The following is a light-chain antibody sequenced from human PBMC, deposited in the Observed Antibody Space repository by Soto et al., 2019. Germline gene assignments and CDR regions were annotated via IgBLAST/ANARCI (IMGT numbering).Light chain of an antibody. CDR2: DAS. J-gene: IGKJ1*01. CDR3: QQRSNWPWT. V-gene: IGKV3-11*01. Sequence: EIVFTQSPATLSLSPRERATLSCRASKSVSSYLAWYQQKPGQAPRLLIYDASNRATGIPARFSGSGSGTDFTLTISSLEPEDFAVYYCQQRSNWPWTFGQGTKVDIK. CDR1: KSVSSY.